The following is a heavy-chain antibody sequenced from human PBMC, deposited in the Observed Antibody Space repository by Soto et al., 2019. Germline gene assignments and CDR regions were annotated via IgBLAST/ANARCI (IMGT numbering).Heavy chain of an antibody. CDR2: ISGSGGST. CDR1: GFTFSSYA. J-gene: IGHJ4*02. D-gene: IGHD2-15*01. Sequence: EVQLLESGGGLVQPGGSLRLSCAASGFTFSSYAMSWVRQAPGKGLEWVSAISGSGGSTYYADSVKGRFTISRDNSNNTLYLQMTSVWSEDKAVYYCANGPCSGCSCCRCDYWGEGTLVTVSS. V-gene: IGHV3-23*01. CDR3: ANGPCSGCSCCRCDY.